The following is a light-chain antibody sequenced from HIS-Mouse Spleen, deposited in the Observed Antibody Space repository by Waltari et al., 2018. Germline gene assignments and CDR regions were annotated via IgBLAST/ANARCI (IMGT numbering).Light chain of an antibody. J-gene: IGLJ2*01. CDR1: KLGDKY. CDR3: PAWDSSTAV. CDR2: QDS. Sequence: SYELTQPPSVSVSPGQTASITCSGDKLGDKYACWYQQKPGQSPVLVIYQDSKRPSGIPVRLSGSNSGNTGTLAISGTQAMGGADYYCPAWDSSTAVFGGGTKLTVL. V-gene: IGLV3-1*01.